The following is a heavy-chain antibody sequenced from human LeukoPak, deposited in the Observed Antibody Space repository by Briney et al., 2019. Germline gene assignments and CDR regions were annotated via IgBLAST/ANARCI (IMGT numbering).Heavy chain of an antibody. CDR3: ASRGDGFWSGYSGY. Sequence: GGSLRLSCAASGFTFSSYSMNWVRQAPGKGLEWVSSISSSSSYIYYADSVKGRFTISRDNAKNSLYLQMNSLRAEDTAVYYCASRGDGFWSGYSGYWGQGTLVTVSS. CDR2: ISSSSSYI. CDR1: GFTFSSYS. V-gene: IGHV3-21*01. J-gene: IGHJ4*02. D-gene: IGHD3-3*01.